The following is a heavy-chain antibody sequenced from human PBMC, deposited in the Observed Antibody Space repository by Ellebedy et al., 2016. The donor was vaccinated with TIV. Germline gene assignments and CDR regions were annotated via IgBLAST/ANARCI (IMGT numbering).Heavy chain of an antibody. V-gene: IGHV3-11*01. Sequence: PGGSLRLSCAASGFTFSDYYMSWIRQAPGKGLEWVSYISGSGSTIYSADSLKGRFTISRDNAKNSLYLQMNSLRAEDTAVYYCARPRGYSYGGFDYWGQGTLVTVSS. CDR2: ISGSGSTI. J-gene: IGHJ4*02. CDR3: ARPRGYSYGGFDY. CDR1: GFTFSDYY. D-gene: IGHD5-18*01.